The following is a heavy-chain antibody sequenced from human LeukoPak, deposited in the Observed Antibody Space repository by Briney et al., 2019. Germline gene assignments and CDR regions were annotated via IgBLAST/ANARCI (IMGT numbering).Heavy chain of an antibody. D-gene: IGHD2-2*01. V-gene: IGHV4-34*01. CDR3: ARREIVVVPAAGLTNWFDP. J-gene: IGHJ5*02. Sequence: SETLSLTCAVYGGSFSGYYWSWIRQPPGKGLEWIGEINHSGSTNYNPSLKSRVTISVDKSKNQFSLKLSSVTAADTAVYYCARREIVVVPAAGLTNWFDPWGQGTLVTVSS. CDR2: INHSGST. CDR1: GGSFSGYY.